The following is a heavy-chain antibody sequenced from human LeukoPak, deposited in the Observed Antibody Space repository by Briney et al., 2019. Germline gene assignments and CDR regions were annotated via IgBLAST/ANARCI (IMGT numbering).Heavy chain of an antibody. J-gene: IGHJ3*02. Sequence: KSSETLSLTCTVSGGSISSYYWSWIRQPPGKGLEWIGYIYYSGSTNYNPSLKGRVTISVDTSKNQFSLKLSSVTAADTAVYYCAREGWYYYDSSGENAFDIWGQGTMVTVSS. V-gene: IGHV4-59*01. CDR1: GGSISSYY. CDR2: IYYSGST. D-gene: IGHD3-22*01. CDR3: AREGWYYYDSSGENAFDI.